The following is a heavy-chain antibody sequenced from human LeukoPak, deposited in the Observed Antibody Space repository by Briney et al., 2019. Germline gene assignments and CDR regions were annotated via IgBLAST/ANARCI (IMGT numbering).Heavy chain of an antibody. CDR3: ARAGYCSGGSCFTFYYYYYYGMDV. J-gene: IGHJ6*02. CDR2: INPSGGST. CDR1: GYTFTSYY. Sequence: ASVKVSCKASGYTFTSYYMHWVRQAPGQGLEWMGIINPSGGSTNYAQKLQGRVTMTTDTSTSTAYMELRSLRSDDTAVYYCARAGYCSGGSCFTFYYYYYYGMDVWGQGTTVTVSS. V-gene: IGHV1-46*01. D-gene: IGHD2-15*01.